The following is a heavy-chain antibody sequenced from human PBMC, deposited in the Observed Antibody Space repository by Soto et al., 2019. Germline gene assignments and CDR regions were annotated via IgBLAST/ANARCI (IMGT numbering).Heavy chain of an antibody. CDR3: ARDWDHYYDSSGYYHPFDY. CDR2: ISAYNGNT. V-gene: IGHV1-18*01. CDR1: GYTFTRYG. D-gene: IGHD3-22*01. Sequence: ASVKVSCKGAGYTFTRYGISWVRQAPGQGLEWMGWISAYNGNTNYAQKLQGRVTMTTDTSTSTAYMELRSLRSDDTAVYYCARDWDHYYDSSGYYHPFDYWGQGTLVTVSS. J-gene: IGHJ4*02.